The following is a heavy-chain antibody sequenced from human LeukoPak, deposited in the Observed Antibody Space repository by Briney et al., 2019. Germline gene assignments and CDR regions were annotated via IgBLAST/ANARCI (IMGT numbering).Heavy chain of an antibody. Sequence: SETLSLTCTVSGGSISSGGYYWSWIRQHPGKGLEWIGYIYYSGSTYYNPSLKSRVTISVDTSKNQFSLKLSSVTAADTAVYYCARAKADYYDSSGRPGGRYYFDYWGQGTLVTVSS. D-gene: IGHD3-22*01. J-gene: IGHJ4*02. CDR2: IYYSGST. CDR3: ARAKADYYDSSGRPGGRYYFDY. CDR1: GGSISSGGYY. V-gene: IGHV4-31*03.